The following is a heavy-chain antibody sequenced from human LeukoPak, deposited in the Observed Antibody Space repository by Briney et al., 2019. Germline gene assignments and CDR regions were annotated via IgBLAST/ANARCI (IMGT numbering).Heavy chain of an antibody. D-gene: IGHD3-16*01. J-gene: IGHJ4*02. CDR1: GYTFTSNY. V-gene: IGHV1-46*01. CDR2: ISPSGGST. CDR3: ARDGVGGSYYDY. Sequence: ASVKVSCKAFGYTFTSNYMHWVRQAPGQGPEWMGVISPSGGSTTYAQKFQGRVTMTTDTSTSTAYMELRSLRSDDTAVYYCARDGVGGSYYDYWGQGTLVTVSS.